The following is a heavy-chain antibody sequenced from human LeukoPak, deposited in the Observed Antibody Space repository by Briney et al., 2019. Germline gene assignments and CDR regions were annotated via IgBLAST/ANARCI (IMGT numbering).Heavy chain of an antibody. D-gene: IGHD1-26*01. J-gene: IGHJ5*02. CDR3: ARQMGATLDP. CDR2: IYYSGST. CDR1: GGSISSSSYY. Sequence: PSETLSLTCTVSGGSISSSSYYWGWIRQPPGKGLEWIGSIYYSGSTYYNPSLKSRVTISVDTSKNQFSLKLTSVTAADTAVYYCARQMGATLDPWGQGTLVTVSS. V-gene: IGHV4-39*01.